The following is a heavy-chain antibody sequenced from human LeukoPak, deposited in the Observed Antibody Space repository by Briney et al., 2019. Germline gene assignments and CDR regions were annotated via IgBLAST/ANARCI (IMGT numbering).Heavy chain of an antibody. V-gene: IGHV5-51*01. CDR3: ARRLSLRGSLRNWFDP. D-gene: IGHD2/OR15-2a*01. CDR2: IYPGDSDT. Sequence: GESLKISCKGSGYSFTSYWIGWVRQMPGKGLEWMGIIYPGDSDTRYSPSFQGQVTISAGKSISTAYLQWSSLKASDTAMYYCARRLSLRGSLRNWFDPWGQGTLVTVSS. CDR1: GYSFTSYW. J-gene: IGHJ5*02.